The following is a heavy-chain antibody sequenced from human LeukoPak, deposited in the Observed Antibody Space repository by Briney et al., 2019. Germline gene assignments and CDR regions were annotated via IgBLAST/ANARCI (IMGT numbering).Heavy chain of an antibody. CDR2: ITGNGGYNT. CDR1: GFTFAGNA. D-gene: IGHD2-2*01. CDR3: AKFSVVVVVPAAETRDY. J-gene: IGHJ4*02. Sequence: GESLRLSCAASGFTFAGNAMSWVRQAPGKGLEWVSGITGNGGYNTYYAESVKGRFIISRDNSKNTLYLQMNSLRAEDTAVYYCAKFSVVVVVPAAETRDYWGQGTLVTVSS. V-gene: IGHV3-23*01.